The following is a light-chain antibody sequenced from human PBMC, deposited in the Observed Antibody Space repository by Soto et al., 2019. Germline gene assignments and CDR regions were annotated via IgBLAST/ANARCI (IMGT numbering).Light chain of an antibody. CDR1: QSVSTY. CDR2: DAS. J-gene: IGKJ4*01. CDR3: QQRSSWPRLT. Sequence: EIVLTQSPATLSLFPGERATLSCRASQSVSTYLAWYQQKPGQAPRLLIYDASNRATGIPARFSGSGSGTDFTLTISSLEPEDLAVYYCQQRSSWPRLTFGGGTRVEIK. V-gene: IGKV3-11*01.